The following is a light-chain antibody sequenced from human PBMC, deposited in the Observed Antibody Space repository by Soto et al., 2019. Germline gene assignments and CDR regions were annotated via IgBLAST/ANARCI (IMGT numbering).Light chain of an antibody. CDR3: QQAHSLPWT. Sequence: EIQMTQSPSSGSASAGDRVNITCRASQGISSWVGWYQQKPGEAPKLLIYSTSFLQSGVPSRFSGSGSGTDFTLTISSLQPEDFATYFCQQAHSLPWTFGQGTKVELK. CDR1: QGISSW. V-gene: IGKV1-12*02. CDR2: STS. J-gene: IGKJ1*01.